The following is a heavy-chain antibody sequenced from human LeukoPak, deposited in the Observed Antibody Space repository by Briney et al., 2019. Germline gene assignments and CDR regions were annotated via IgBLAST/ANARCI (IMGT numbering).Heavy chain of an antibody. D-gene: IGHD6-13*01. CDR2: IYTSGST. CDR1: GSISGYY. CDR3: ARAGIAAALDY. V-gene: IGHV4-4*09. J-gene: IGHJ4*02. Sequence: SETLSLTCTVFGSISGYYWSWIRQPPGKGLEWIGYIYTSGSTNYNPSLESRVTISVDRSKNQFSLKLSSVTAADTAVYYCARAGIAAALDYWGQGTLVTVSS.